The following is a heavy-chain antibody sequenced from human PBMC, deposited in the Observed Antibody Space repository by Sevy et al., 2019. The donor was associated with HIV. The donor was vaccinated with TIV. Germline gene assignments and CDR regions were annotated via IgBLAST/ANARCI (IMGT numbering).Heavy chain of an antibody. J-gene: IGHJ5*02. CDR1: GFPFSSYA. Sequence: GGSLRLSCAASGFPFSSYAMSWVRQAPGKGLEWVSTISGSGGSAYYADSVKGRFTISRDNSKNTLFLQMHSLGAEETAVYYCAKGLRGTTTNNWFDPWGQGTLVTVSS. D-gene: IGHD4-17*01. V-gene: IGHV3-23*01. CDR2: ISGSGGSA. CDR3: AKGLRGTTTNNWFDP.